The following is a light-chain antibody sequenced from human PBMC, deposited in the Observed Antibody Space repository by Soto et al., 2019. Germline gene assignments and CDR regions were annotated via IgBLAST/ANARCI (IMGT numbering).Light chain of an antibody. CDR3: QSYDRSLSGSV. J-gene: IGLJ3*02. CDR2: GNS. Sequence: QSVLTQPPSVSGAPGQRVTISCTGSSSNIGAGYDVHWYQQLPGTAPKLLIYGNSNRPSGVPDRFSGSKSGTSASLAITGLQADDEADYYCQSYDRSLSGSVFGGGTKVTVL. CDR1: SSNIGAGYD. V-gene: IGLV1-40*01.